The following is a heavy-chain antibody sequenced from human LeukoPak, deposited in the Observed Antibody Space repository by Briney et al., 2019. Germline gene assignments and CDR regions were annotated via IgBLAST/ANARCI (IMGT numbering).Heavy chain of an antibody. D-gene: IGHD3-3*01. CDR3: ARDDAPHYDFWSGYYPGAPTLTNPVDY. CDR2: ISSSSSYI. J-gene: IGHJ4*02. V-gene: IGHV3-21*01. CDR1: GFTFSSYE. Sequence: KPGGSLRLSCAASGFTFSSYEMNWVRQAPGKGLEWVSSISSSSSYIYYADSVKGRFTISRDNAKNSLYLQMNSLRAEDTAVYYCARDDAPHYDFWSGYYPGAPTLTNPVDYWGQGTLVTVSS.